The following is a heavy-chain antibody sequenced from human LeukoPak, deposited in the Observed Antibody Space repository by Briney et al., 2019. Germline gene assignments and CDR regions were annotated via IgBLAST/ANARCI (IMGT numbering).Heavy chain of an antibody. CDR3: AKDIGYSGYDVTFDY. J-gene: IGHJ4*02. D-gene: IGHD5-12*01. V-gene: IGHV3-9*01. CDR2: ISWNSGSI. Sequence: GGSLRLSCAASGFTFDDYAMHWVRQAPGKGLEWVSGISWNSGSIGYADSVKGRFTISRDNAKNSLYLQMNSLRAEGTALYYCAKDIGYSGYDVTFDYWGQGTLVTVSS. CDR1: GFTFDDYA.